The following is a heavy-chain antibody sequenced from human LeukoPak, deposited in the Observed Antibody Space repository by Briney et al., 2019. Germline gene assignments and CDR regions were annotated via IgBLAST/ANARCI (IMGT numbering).Heavy chain of an antibody. V-gene: IGHV4-34*01. Sequence: SETLSLTCAVDGGSSSGYYWSWIRQPPGEGLGWIGEINRSGSTNYNPSLKSRVTISVDTSKNQFSLKLRSVTAADAAVYYCARGDSVFGYGTFDNWGQGTLVTVSS. CDR1: GGSSSGYY. D-gene: IGHD5-18*01. CDR2: INRSGST. CDR3: ARGDSVFGYGTFDN. J-gene: IGHJ4*02.